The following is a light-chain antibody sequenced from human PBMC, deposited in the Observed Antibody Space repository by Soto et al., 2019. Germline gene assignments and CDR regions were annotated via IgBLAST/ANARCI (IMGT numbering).Light chain of an antibody. CDR3: QTYTSAPWT. J-gene: IGKJ1*01. CDR2: AAS. CDR1: QGISSY. Sequence: DIQLTQSPSSLSASVGDRVTITCRASQGISSYLVWYQQKPGTVPKVLIFAASNLQTGVPSRFSGSGSGTDFTLTISSLQPEDVATYYCQTYTSAPWTFGQGNKVEIK. V-gene: IGKV1-27*01.